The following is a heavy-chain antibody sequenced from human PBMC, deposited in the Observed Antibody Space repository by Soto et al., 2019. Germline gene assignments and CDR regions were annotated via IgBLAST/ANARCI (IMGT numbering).Heavy chain of an antibody. V-gene: IGHV3-30-3*01. Sequence: VQLVESGGGVVQPGRSLRLSCAASGFTFSSYAMHWVRQAPGKGLEWVAVISYDGSNKYYADSVKGRFTISRDNSKNTLYLQMNSLRAEDTAVYYCARGRTAMPILWGQGTLVTVSS. CDR3: ARGRTAMPIL. J-gene: IGHJ4*02. CDR2: ISYDGSNK. CDR1: GFTFSSYA. D-gene: IGHD5-18*01.